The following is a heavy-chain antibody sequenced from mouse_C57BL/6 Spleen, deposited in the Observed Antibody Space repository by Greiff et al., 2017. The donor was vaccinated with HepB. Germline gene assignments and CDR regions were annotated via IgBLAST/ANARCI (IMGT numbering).Heavy chain of an antibody. CDR1: GYSITSGYY. CDR3: AGGSIYYGNFYAMDY. Sequence: ESGPGLVKPSQSLSLTCSVTGYSITSGYYWNWIRQFPGNKLEWMGYISYDGSNNYNPSLKNRISITRDTSKNQFFLKLNSVTTEDTATYYCAGGSIYYGNFYAMDYWGQGTSVTVSS. CDR2: ISYDGSN. J-gene: IGHJ4*01. V-gene: IGHV3-6*01. D-gene: IGHD2-1*01.